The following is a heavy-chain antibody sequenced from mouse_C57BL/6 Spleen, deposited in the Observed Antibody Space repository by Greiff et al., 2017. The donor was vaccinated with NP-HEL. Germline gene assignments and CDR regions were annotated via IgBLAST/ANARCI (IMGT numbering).Heavy chain of an antibody. CDR2: IHPNSGST. J-gene: IGHJ2*01. CDR1: GYTFTSYW. Sequence: QVQLQQPGAELVKPGASVKLSCKASGYTFTSYWMHWVKQRPGQGLEWIGMIHPNSGSTNYNEKFKSKATLTVDKSSSTAYMQLSSLTSEDSAVYDCARGPSRGEYYFDYWGQGTTLTVSS. V-gene: IGHV1-64*01. CDR3: ARGPSRGEYYFDY.